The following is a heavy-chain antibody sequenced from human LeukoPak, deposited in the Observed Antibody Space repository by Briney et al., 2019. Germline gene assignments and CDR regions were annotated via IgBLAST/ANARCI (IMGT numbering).Heavy chain of an antibody. Sequence: ASVKVSCKVSGYTLTELSMHWVRQAPGKGLEWMGGFDPEDGETIYAQKFQGRVTMTEDTSTDTAYLEMSSLRSEDTAVYYCAKDHPLNYYDDSGFNVGLGGMDVWGQGTTVTVSS. V-gene: IGHV1-24*01. CDR3: AKDHPLNYYDDSGFNVGLGGMDV. D-gene: IGHD3-22*01. CDR2: FDPEDGET. CDR1: GYTLTELS. J-gene: IGHJ6*02.